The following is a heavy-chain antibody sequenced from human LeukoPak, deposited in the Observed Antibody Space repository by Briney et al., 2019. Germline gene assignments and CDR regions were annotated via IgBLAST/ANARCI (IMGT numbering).Heavy chain of an antibody. CDR1: GFTFSSYW. V-gene: IGHV3-23*01. Sequence: GSLRLSCAASGFTFSSYWMHWVRQAPGKGLEWVSTISGSGDSTYYADSMKGRFTISRDNSKNTLYLQVNSLRAEDTAVYYCAKSLYYYDSTFDYWGQGTLVTVSS. J-gene: IGHJ4*02. CDR2: ISGSGDST. CDR3: AKSLYYYDSTFDY. D-gene: IGHD3-22*01.